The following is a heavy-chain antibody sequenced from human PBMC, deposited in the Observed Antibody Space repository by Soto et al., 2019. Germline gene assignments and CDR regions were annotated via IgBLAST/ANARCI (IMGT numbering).Heavy chain of an antibody. D-gene: IGHD6-25*01. CDR2: IYHIGIA. CDR3: AGDRGKASGYYTGMDV. V-gene: IGHV4-4*02. J-gene: IGHJ6*02. Sequence: QVQLQESGPGLVKPSGTLTLTCAVSGDSISSSYWWSWVRQSPGRGLEWIGAIYHIGIANYNPSLNIRVSISVDESKNQYTLKLTSATGADTAVYYCAGDRGKASGYYTGMDVWGQGTTVTVSS. CDR1: GDSISSSYW.